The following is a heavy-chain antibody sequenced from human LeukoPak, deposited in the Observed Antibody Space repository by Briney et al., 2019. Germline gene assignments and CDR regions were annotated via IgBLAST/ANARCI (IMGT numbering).Heavy chain of an antibody. J-gene: IGHJ6*02. V-gene: IGHV3-30-3*01. CDR2: ISYDGSNK. CDR3: ARDQTVTTERYDYYYYYGMDV. Sequence: PGGSRRLSCAASGFTFSSYAMHWVRQAPGKGLEWVAVISYDGSNKYYADSVKGRFTISRDNSKNTLYLQMNSLRAEDTAVYYCARDQTVTTERYDYYYYYGMDVWGQGTTVTVSS. CDR1: GFTFSSYA. D-gene: IGHD4-11*01.